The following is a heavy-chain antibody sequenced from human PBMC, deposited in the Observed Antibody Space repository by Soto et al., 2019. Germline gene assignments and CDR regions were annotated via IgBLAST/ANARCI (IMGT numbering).Heavy chain of an antibody. CDR3: ARDHYVYDILTDYGYYYGMDV. CDR2: IYYSGST. CDR1: GGSISSGDYY. J-gene: IGHJ6*02. D-gene: IGHD3-9*01. Sequence: SETLSLTCTVSGGSISSGDYYWSWIRQPPGKGLEWIGYIYYSGSTYYNPSLKSRVTISVDTSKNQFSLKLSSVTAADTAVYYGARDHYVYDILTDYGYYYGMDVWGQGTTVTVSS. V-gene: IGHV4-30-4*01.